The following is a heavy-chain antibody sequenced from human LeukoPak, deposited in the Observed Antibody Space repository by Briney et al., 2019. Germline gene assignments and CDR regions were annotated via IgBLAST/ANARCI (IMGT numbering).Heavy chain of an antibody. CDR3: ARADYGGNSYLHY. D-gene: IGHD4-23*01. V-gene: IGHV4-30-2*01. J-gene: IGHJ4*02. CDR1: GGSISSGGYY. Sequence: SQTLSLTCTVSGGSISSGGYYWSWIRQPPGKGLEWIGYIYHSGSTYYNPSLKSRVTISVDRSKNQFSLKLSSVTAADTAVYYCARADYGGNSYLHYWGQGTLVTVSS. CDR2: IYHSGST.